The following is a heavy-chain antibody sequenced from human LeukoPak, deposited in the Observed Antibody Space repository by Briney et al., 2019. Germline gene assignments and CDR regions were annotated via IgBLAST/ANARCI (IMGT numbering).Heavy chain of an antibody. V-gene: IGHV1-69*05. CDR1: GGSFSSEA. CDR2: IIPIFGTT. Sequence: GSAVQVSCKAFGGSFSSEAISSVRQAPGPEREWMGRIIPIFGTTKYAQKFQGRVTITTDESASTAYMEVSSLRSEDTAVYYCGRKAGDCGGGSCYSIDYWGQGTLVTVSS. J-gene: IGHJ4*02. CDR3: GRKAGDCGGGSCYSIDY. D-gene: IGHD2-15*01.